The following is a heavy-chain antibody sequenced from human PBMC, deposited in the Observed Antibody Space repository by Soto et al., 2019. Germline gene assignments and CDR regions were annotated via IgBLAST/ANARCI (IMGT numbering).Heavy chain of an antibody. CDR1: GYTFTSYG. J-gene: IGHJ5*02. D-gene: IGHD3-3*01. V-gene: IGHV1-18*01. CDR3: ARKGYYDFWSGPGWFDP. Sequence: QVQLVQSGAEVKKPGASVKVSCKASGYTFTSYGISWVRQAPGQGLEWMGWISAYNGNTNYAQKLQGRVTMTPDTSTSTAYMELRSLRSDDTAVYYCARKGYYDFWSGPGWFDPWGQGTLVTVSS. CDR2: ISAYNGNT.